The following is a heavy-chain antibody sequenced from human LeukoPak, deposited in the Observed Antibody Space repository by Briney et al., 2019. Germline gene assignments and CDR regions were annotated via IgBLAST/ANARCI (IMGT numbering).Heavy chain of an antibody. V-gene: IGHV4-34*01. CDR1: GGSISSYY. J-gene: IGHJ4*02. CDR3: ARGSVWDSSGYPDY. CDR2: INHSGST. D-gene: IGHD3-22*01. Sequence: SETLSLTCTVSGGSISSYYWSWIRQPPGKGLEWIGEINHSGSTNYNPSLKSRVTISVDTSKNQFSLKLSSVTAADTAVYYCARGSVWDSSGYPDYWGQGTLVTASS.